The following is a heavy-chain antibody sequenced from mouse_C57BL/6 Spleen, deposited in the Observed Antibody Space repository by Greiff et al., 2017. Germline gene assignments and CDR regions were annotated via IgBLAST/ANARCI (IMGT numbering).Heavy chain of an antibody. V-gene: IGHV1-69*01. CDR3: GRGAMDY. J-gene: IGHJ4*01. CDR2: IDPSDSYT. Sequence: QVQLQQPGAELVMPGASVKLSCKASGYTFTSYWMHWVKQRPGQGLEWIGEIDPSDSYTNYNQKFKGKSTLTVDKSSSTAYMQLSSLTSEDSAVYYCGRGAMDYWGQGTSVTVSS. CDR1: GYTFTSYW.